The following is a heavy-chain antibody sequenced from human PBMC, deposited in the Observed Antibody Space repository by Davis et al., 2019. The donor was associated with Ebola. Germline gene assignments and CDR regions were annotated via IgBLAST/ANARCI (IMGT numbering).Heavy chain of an antibody. V-gene: IGHV3-30*14. CDR1: GLTFSNYA. CDR2: IAYDGSTE. D-gene: IGHD3-10*01. Sequence: GESLKISCAASGLTFSNYAMDWVRQAPGKGLEWVAVIAYDGSTEYYGDSVKGRFTLSRDNSKNSLSLQLNSLRVWGTAVYFCARGDYGSVNYYGMDVWGQGTTVTVS. CDR3: ARGDYGSVNYYGMDV. J-gene: IGHJ6*02.